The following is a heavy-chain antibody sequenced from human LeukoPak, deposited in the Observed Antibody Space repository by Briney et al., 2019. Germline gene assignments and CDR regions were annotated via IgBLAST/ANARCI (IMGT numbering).Heavy chain of an antibody. CDR3: ARDRAVVTAPLF. Sequence: AGGSLRLSCAASGFTFSSYSMNWVRQAPGKGLEWVSSISSSSSYIYYADSVKGRFTISRDNAKNSLYLQMNSLRAEDTAVYYCARDRAVVTAPLFWGQGTLVTVSS. V-gene: IGHV3-21*01. CDR2: ISSSSSYI. D-gene: IGHD2-21*02. J-gene: IGHJ4*02. CDR1: GFTFSSYS.